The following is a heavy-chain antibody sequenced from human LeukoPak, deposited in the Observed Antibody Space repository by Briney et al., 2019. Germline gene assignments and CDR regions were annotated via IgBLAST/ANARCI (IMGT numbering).Heavy chain of an antibody. CDR2: INSDGSST. Sequence: GGSLRLSCAAPGFTFSSYAMSWVRQAPGKGLVWVSRINSDGSSTSYADSVKGRFTISRDNAKNTLYLQMNSLRAEDTAVYYCARDRSSDACDYWGQGTLVTVSS. CDR1: GFTFSSYA. V-gene: IGHV3-74*01. CDR3: ARDRSSDACDY. D-gene: IGHD6-6*01. J-gene: IGHJ4*02.